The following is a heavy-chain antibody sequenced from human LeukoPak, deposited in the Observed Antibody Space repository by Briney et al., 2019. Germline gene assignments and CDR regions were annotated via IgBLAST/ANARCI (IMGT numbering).Heavy chain of an antibody. CDR1: SGSISSYN. CDR2: IHYSGST. Sequence: SETLSLTCTVSSGSISSYNWSWIRQPPGKGLEWIGYIHYSGSTNYNPSLKSRVTISVDTSKNQFSLNLSSVTAADTAVFYCARVSWFPGTSYYYMDVWGKGTTVTVSS. J-gene: IGHJ6*03. D-gene: IGHD1-1*01. V-gene: IGHV4-59*01. CDR3: ARVSWFPGTSYYYMDV.